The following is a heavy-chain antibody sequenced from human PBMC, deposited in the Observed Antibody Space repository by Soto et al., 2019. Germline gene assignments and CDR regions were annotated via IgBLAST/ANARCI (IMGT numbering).Heavy chain of an antibody. Sequence: QVQLVQSGAEVKKPGSSVKVSCKASGGTFSSYAISWVRQAPGQGLEWMGGIIPIFGTANYAQKFQGRVTITADESTSTADMELSSLRSEDTAVYYCTRDPPRENTSSDYGMDVWGQGTTVTVSS. V-gene: IGHV1-69*12. J-gene: IGHJ6*02. D-gene: IGHD3-10*01. CDR3: TRDPPRENTSSDYGMDV. CDR1: GGTFSSYA. CDR2: IIPIFGTA.